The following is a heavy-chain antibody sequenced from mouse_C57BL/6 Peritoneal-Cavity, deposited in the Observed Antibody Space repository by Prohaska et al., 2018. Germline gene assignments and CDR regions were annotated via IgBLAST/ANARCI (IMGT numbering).Heavy chain of an antibody. CDR3: MRYGNYWYFDV. D-gene: IGHD2-1*01. CDR2: MNTDGNAK. J-gene: IGHJ1*03. V-gene: IGHV11-2*01. Sequence: EVQLLETGGGLVQPGRSRGLSCEGSGLTFSGFWMSWVREKAGKMQEWIEVMNTDGNAKNYATSIKERFTILRDNYKSTLYLQMSNVLSEDTATYFCMRYGNYWYFDVWGTGTTVTVSS. CDR1: GLTFSGFW.